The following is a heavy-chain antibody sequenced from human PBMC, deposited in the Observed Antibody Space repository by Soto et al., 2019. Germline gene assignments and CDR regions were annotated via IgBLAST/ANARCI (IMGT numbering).Heavy chain of an antibody. Sequence: GESLKISCKGSGYSFTNYWISWVRQMPGKGLEWMGRIDPSDSDTRYSPSFQGQVTISADKSISTAYLQWSSLKASDTAMYYCARSAYGDQEFLMDVWGKGTTVTVSS. V-gene: IGHV5-10-1*04. CDR3: ARSAYGDQEFLMDV. J-gene: IGHJ6*03. D-gene: IGHD4-17*01. CDR1: GYSFTNYW. CDR2: IDPSDSDT.